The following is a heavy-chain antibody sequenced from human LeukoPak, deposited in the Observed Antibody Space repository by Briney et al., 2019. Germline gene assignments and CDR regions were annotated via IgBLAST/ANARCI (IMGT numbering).Heavy chain of an antibody. CDR1: GFTFSSYG. J-gene: IGHJ6*03. D-gene: IGHD3-10*01. CDR2: IWYDGSNK. Sequence: PGRSLRLSCAASGFTFSSYGMHWVRQAPGKGLGWVAVIWYDGSNKYYADSVKGRFTISRDNSKNTLYLQMNSLRAEDTAVYYCAKDEGFDYYMDVWGKGTTVTVSS. CDR3: AKDEGFDYYMDV. V-gene: IGHV3-33*06.